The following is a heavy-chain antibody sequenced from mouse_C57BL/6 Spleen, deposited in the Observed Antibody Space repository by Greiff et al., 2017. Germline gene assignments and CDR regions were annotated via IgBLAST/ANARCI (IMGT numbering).Heavy chain of an antibody. J-gene: IGHJ2*01. V-gene: IGHV1-72*01. CDR3: AGSTTVVATGYFDY. CDR2: IDPNSGGT. D-gene: IGHD1-1*01. CDR1: GYTFTSYW. Sequence: VQLQQPGAELVKPGASVKLSCKASGYTFTSYWMHWVKQRPGRGLEWIGRIDPNSGGTKYNEKFKSKATLTVDKPSSTAYMQLSRLTSEDSAVYYCAGSTTVVATGYFDYWGQGTTLTVSA.